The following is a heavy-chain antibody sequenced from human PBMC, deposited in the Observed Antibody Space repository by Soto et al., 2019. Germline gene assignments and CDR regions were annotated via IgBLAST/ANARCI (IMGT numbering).Heavy chain of an antibody. V-gene: IGHV1-69*01. CDR3: ARGEGYYDSSGLEYYHGMDV. CDR1: GGTFRSHA. Sequence: QVQLEQSGAEVKKPGSSVKVSCKASGGTFRSHAIAWVRQAPGQGLEWKGDFIPIFGTSNYAQKFQGRISITADESRTTAYMELSTVTDEDTATYYCARGEGYYDSSGLEYYHGMDVWGQGTTLTVSS. J-gene: IGHJ6*02. CDR2: FIPIFGTS. D-gene: IGHD3-22*01.